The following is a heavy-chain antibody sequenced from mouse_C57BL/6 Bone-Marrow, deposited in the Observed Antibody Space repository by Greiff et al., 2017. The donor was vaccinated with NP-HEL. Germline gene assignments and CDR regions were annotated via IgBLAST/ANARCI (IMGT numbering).Heavy chain of an antibody. Sequence: EVQLVESGGGLVQPGGSMKLSCAASGFTFSDAWMDWVRQSPEKGLEWVAEIRNKANNHATYYAESVKGRFTISRDDSKSSVYLQMNSLRAEDTGIYYCTYGSSHWYFDVWGTGTTVTVSS. CDR3: TYGSSHWYFDV. J-gene: IGHJ1*03. D-gene: IGHD1-1*01. V-gene: IGHV6-6*01. CDR2: IRNKANNHAT. CDR1: GFTFSDAW.